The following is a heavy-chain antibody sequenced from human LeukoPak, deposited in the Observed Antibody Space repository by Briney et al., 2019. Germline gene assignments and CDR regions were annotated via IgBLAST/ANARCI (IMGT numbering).Heavy chain of an antibody. Sequence: PGESLRLSCAASGFTFSSYAMSWVRQAPGKGLEWVSALSGSGVTTYYADSVEGRFTISRDNSKNTLYLQMNSLRAEDTAIYYCAKEALDYYDSSGYPYSWGQGTLVTVSS. CDR3: AKEALDYYDSSGYPYS. CDR1: GFTFSSYA. CDR2: LSGSGVTT. V-gene: IGHV3-23*01. D-gene: IGHD3-22*01. J-gene: IGHJ4*02.